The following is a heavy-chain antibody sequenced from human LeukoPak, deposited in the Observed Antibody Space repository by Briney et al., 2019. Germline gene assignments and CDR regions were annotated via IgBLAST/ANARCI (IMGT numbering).Heavy chain of an antibody. CDR1: GGSFSGYY. V-gene: IGHV4-34*01. Sequence: PSETLSVTCAVYGGSFSGYYWSWIRQPPGKGLEWIGEINHSGSTNYNPSLKSRVTISVDTSKNQFSLKLSSVTAADTAVYYCARRIAAAGTPGHSGMDVWGQGTTVTVSS. CDR2: INHSGST. J-gene: IGHJ6*02. D-gene: IGHD6-13*01. CDR3: ARRIAAAGTPGHSGMDV.